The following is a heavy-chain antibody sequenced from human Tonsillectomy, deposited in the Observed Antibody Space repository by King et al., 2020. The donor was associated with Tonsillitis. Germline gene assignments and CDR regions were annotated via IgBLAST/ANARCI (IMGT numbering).Heavy chain of an antibody. J-gene: IGHJ4*02. CDR3: ARLTWEVALTGPKFDY. CDR2: IYYSGST. Sequence: QLQLQESGPGLVKPSETLSLTCTVSGGSISSTSYWGWIRQPPGKGLEWIGTIYYSGSTYHNPSLKSRVAISVDTSKNHCSRKLSSVTAGDSAVYCCARLTWEVALTGPKFDYWGQGTLVTVSS. V-gene: IGHV4-39*02. CDR1: GGSISSTSY. D-gene: IGHD3-9*01.